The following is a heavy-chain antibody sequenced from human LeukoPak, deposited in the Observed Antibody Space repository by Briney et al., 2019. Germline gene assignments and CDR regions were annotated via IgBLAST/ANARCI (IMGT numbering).Heavy chain of an antibody. Sequence: ASVKVSCKASGYTFTSYAMHWVRQAPGQRLEWMGWINAGNGNTKYSQKFQGRVTITRDTSASTAYMELSSLRSEDTAVYYCARDEIGTDYYYYGMDVWGQGITVTVSS. CDR1: GYTFTSYA. CDR2: INAGNGNT. CDR3: ARDEIGTDYYYYGMDV. D-gene: IGHD1-1*01. J-gene: IGHJ6*02. V-gene: IGHV1-3*01.